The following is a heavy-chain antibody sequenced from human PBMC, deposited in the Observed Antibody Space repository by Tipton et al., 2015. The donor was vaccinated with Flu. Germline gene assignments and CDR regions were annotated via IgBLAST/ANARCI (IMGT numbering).Heavy chain of an antibody. V-gene: IGHV4-61*08. CDR3: ARMRARDCTNGVCYLWYFDL. D-gene: IGHD2-8*01. CDR2: IYYSGST. CDR1: GGSVSSAGYY. Sequence: TLSLTCTVSGGSVSSAGYYWTWIRQPPGKGLEYIGQIYYSGSTNSNPSLKSRVTISVDTSQNRFSMKLSSVTAADTAVYYCARMRARDCTNGVCYLWYFDLWGRGTLVTVSS. J-gene: IGHJ2*01.